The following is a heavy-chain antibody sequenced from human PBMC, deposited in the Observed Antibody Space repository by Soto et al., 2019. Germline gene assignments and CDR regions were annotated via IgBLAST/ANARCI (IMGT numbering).Heavy chain of an antibody. CDR1: GGTFSSYA. V-gene: IGHV1-69*01. CDR2: IIPIFGTA. CDR3: ARDLSRGSDAPHYFDY. J-gene: IGHJ4*02. Sequence: QVQLVQSGAEVKKPGSSVKVSCKASGGTFSSYAISWVRQAPGQGLEWMGGIIPIFGTANYAQKFQGRVTITADESTSTAYIELSSLRSEDTAVYHCARDLSRGSDAPHYFDYWGQGTLVTVSS. D-gene: IGHD3-10*01.